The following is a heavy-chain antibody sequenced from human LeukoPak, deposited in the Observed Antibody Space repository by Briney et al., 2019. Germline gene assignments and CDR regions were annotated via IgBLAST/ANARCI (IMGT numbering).Heavy chain of an antibody. J-gene: IGHJ5*02. D-gene: IGHD6-19*01. V-gene: IGHV3-23*01. CDR3: AKDWVAVAGSTNWFDP. Sequence: GGSLRLSCAASGFTFSSYAMNWVRQAPGKGLEWVSAISGSGGSTYYADSVKGRFTISRDNSKNTLYLQMNSLRAEDTAVYYCAKDWVAVAGSTNWFDPWGQGTLVTVSS. CDR1: GFTFSSYA. CDR2: ISGSGGST.